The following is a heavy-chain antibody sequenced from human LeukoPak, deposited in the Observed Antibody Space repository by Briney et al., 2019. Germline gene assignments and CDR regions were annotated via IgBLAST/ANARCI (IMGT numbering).Heavy chain of an antibody. D-gene: IGHD6-25*01. J-gene: IGHJ4*02. CDR3: ARGTWQRLDY. V-gene: IGHV4-34*01. CDR2: INHSGST. Sequence: SETLSLTCAGYGGSFSGYYWSWIRQPPGKGLEWIGEINHSGSTNYNPSLKSRVTISVDTPKNQFSLKLSSVTAADTAVYYCARGTWQRLDYWGQGTLVTVSS. CDR1: GGSFSGYY.